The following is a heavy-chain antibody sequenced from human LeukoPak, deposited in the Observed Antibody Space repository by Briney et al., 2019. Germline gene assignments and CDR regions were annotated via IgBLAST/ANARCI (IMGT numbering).Heavy chain of an antibody. CDR3: ARVAVLMLYGSSFYYFDY. CDR2: INPNSGGT. J-gene: IGHJ4*02. Sequence: ASVKVSCKSSVYTFTDFYIHWVRQAPGQGLEWMGWINPNSGGTNYAQKFQGRVTMTRDTSISTAYIELSRLRSDDTAVYYCARVAVLMLYGSSFYYFDYWGQGALVTVSS. V-gene: IGHV1-2*02. D-gene: IGHD2-8*01. CDR1: VYTFTDFY.